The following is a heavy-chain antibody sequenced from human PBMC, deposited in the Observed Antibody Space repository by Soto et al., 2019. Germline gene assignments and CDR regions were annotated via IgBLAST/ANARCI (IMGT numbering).Heavy chain of an antibody. CDR2: ITSGGSYI. Sequence: EVQLVESGGGLVKPGGSLRLSCAASGFTFSSYNMHWVRQAPGNGLEWVSSITSGGSYIYYADSVKGRFTISRDNAKNSLYLQMNSLRAEDTAVYYWARDHGDYYGMDVWGQGTTVTVSS. J-gene: IGHJ6*02. V-gene: IGHV3-21*01. CDR3: ARDHGDYYGMDV. CDR1: GFTFSSYN.